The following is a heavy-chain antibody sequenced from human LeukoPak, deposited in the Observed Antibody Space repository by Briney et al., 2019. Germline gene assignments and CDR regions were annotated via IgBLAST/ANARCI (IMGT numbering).Heavy chain of an antibody. Sequence: GGSLRLSCAASGFAFSGSAMHWVRQASGKGLEWVGRIRSKANSYATAYAASVKGRFTISRDDSKNTAYLQMNSLKTEDTAVYYCTRHPLPNYYGSGSPPAWGQGTLVTVSS. CDR3: TRHPLPNYYGSGSPPA. V-gene: IGHV3-73*01. D-gene: IGHD3-10*01. J-gene: IGHJ5*02. CDR2: IRSKANSYAT. CDR1: GFAFSGSA.